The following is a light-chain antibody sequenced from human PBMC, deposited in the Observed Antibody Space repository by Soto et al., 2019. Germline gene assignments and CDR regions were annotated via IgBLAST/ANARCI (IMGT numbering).Light chain of an antibody. V-gene: IGKV1-5*03. CDR3: QQYNSYVT. CDR2: EAS. J-gene: IGKJ1*01. CDR1: QSISEW. Sequence: DIQMTQSPSTLSASVGDRVTITCRASQSISEWLAWYQQKPGKAPKLLIYEASNLESGVPSRFSGSGSGTEFTLTISSLQPDDFATYYCQQYNSYVTFGQGTKVEIK.